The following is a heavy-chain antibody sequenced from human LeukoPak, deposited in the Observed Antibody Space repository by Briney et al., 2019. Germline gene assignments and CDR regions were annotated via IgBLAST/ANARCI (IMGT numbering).Heavy chain of an antibody. Sequence: GGSLRLSCAASGFTFSSYGMHWVRQAPGKGLEWVAFIRYDGSNKYYADSVKGRFTISRDNSKNTLYLQMNSLRAEDTAVYYCTLNNWYENGLDPWGQGTLVTVSS. CDR2: IRYDGSNK. D-gene: IGHD1-1*01. J-gene: IGHJ5*02. CDR1: GFTFSSYG. CDR3: TLNNWYENGLDP. V-gene: IGHV3-30*02.